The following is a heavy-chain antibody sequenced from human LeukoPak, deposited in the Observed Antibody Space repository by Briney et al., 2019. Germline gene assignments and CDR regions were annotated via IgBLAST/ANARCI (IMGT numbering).Heavy chain of an antibody. CDR1: GFTFSSYS. D-gene: IGHD6-19*01. CDR2: ISSSSSYI. CDR3: ARDRSGWYVFDY. Sequence: GGSLRLSCAASGFTFSSYSMNWVRQAPGKGLEWVSSISSSSSYIYYADSVKGRFTISGDNAKNSLYLQMNSLRAEDTAVYYCARDRSGWYVFDYWGQGTLVTVSS. V-gene: IGHV3-21*01. J-gene: IGHJ4*02.